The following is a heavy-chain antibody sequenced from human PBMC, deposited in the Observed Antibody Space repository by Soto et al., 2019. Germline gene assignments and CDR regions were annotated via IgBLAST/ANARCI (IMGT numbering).Heavy chain of an antibody. V-gene: IGHV3-30*18. CDR2: ISYDGSNK. CDR3: AKDLTRKAPCLDY. J-gene: IGHJ4*02. Sequence: ESGGGVVQPGRSLRLSCAASGFTFSSYGMHWVRQAPGKGLEWVAVISYDGSNKYYADSVKGRFTISRDNSKNTLYLQMNSLRAEDTAVYYCAKDLTRKAPCLDYWGQGTLVTVSS. CDR1: GFTFSSYG.